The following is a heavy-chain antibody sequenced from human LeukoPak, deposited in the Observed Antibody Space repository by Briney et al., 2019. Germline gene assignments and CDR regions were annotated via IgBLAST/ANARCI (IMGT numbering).Heavy chain of an antibody. D-gene: IGHD3-16*01. CDR2: ISSSSSYI. CDR3: ARDPLGPDYYYYGMDV. V-gene: IGHV3-21*01. J-gene: IGHJ6*02. CDR1: GFTFSSYS. Sequence: PGGSLRLSRAASGFTFSSYSMNWVRQAPGKGLEWVSSISSSSSYIYYADSVKGRFTISRDNAKNSLYLQMNSLRAEDTAVYYCARDPLGPDYYYYGMDVWGQGTTVTVSS.